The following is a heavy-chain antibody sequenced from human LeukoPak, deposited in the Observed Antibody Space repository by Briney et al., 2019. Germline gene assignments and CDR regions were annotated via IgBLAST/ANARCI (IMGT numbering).Heavy chain of an antibody. CDR2: IYTSGST. CDR3: AREWGRAGKPSLSYYYGMDV. V-gene: IGHV4-4*07. Sequence: SETLSLTCTVSGGSISSYYWSWIQQPAGKGLEWIGRIYTSGSTNYNPSLKSRVTMSVDTSKNQFSLKLSSVTAADTAVYYCAREWGRAGKPSLSYYYGMDVWGQGTTVNVSS. D-gene: IGHD6-13*01. CDR1: GGSISSYY. J-gene: IGHJ6*02.